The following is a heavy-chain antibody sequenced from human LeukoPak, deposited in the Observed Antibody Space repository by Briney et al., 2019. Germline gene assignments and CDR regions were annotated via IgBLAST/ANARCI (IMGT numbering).Heavy chain of an antibody. CDR3: ARNSPRYKLFRSIQYNWFDP. CDR2: IIPIFGTA. D-gene: IGHD2-2*02. CDR1: GGTFSSYA. Sequence: GASVKVSCKASGGTFSSYAISWVRQAPGQGLEWMGGIIPIFGTANYAQKFQGRVTITADKSTSTAYMELSSLRSEDTAVYYCARNSPRYKLFRSIQYNWFDPWGQGTLVTVSS. J-gene: IGHJ5*02. V-gene: IGHV1-69*06.